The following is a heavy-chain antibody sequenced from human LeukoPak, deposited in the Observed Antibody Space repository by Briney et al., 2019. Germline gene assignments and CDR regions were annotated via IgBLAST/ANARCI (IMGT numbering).Heavy chain of an antibody. J-gene: IGHJ4*02. CDR3: ARGRLYDHNFDY. CDR1: GGSFGGYY. V-gene: IGHV4-34*01. Sequence: SETLSLTCAVYGGSFGGYYWSWIRQPPGKGLEWIGEINHSGSTYYNPSLKSRVTISVDRSKNQFSLKLSSVTAADTAVYYCARGRLYDHNFDYWGQGALVTVSS. CDR2: INHSGST. D-gene: IGHD3-3*01.